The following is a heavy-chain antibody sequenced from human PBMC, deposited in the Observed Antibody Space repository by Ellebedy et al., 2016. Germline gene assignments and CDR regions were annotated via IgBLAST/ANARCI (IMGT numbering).Heavy chain of an antibody. CDR2: ISSSSSYI. CDR1: GFTFSSYS. CDR3: ARDDGSYYPFDY. D-gene: IGHD1-26*01. Sequence: GGSLRLXCAASGFTFSSYSMNWVRQAPGKGLEWVSSISSSSSYIYYADSVKGRFTISRDNAKNSLYLQMNSLRAEDTAVYYCARDDGSYYPFDYWGQGTLVTVSS. V-gene: IGHV3-21*01. J-gene: IGHJ4*02.